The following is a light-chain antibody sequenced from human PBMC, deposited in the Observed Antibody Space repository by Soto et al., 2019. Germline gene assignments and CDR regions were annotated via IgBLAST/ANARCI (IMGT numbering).Light chain of an antibody. V-gene: IGKV1-5*03. CDR1: QSIKNG. CDR2: KAS. J-gene: IGKJ1*01. CDR3: QQYNSYWT. Sequence: DIQMTQSPSTLSASVGDRVTITCRASQSIKNGLAWYQQKPGEAPKLLIYKASTLESGVPSRFSGSGSGTEFTLTISCLQPDDVATYYCQQYNSYWTFGQGTKVDIK.